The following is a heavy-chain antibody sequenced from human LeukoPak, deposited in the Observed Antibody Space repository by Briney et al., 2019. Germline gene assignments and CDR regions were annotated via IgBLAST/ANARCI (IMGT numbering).Heavy chain of an antibody. J-gene: IGHJ4*02. CDR1: GFTFSSYA. CDR2: ISGSGSST. Sequence: GGSLRLSCAASGFTFSSYAMSWVRQAPGKGLEWVSAISGSGSSTYYADSVKGRFTISRDNSKNTLYLQMNSLRAEDTAVYYCAKPSLIVGATVGFDYWGQGTLVTVSS. V-gene: IGHV3-23*01. CDR3: AKPSLIVGATVGFDY. D-gene: IGHD1-26*01.